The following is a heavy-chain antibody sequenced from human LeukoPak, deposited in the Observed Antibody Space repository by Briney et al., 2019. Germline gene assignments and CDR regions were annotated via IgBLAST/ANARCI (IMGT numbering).Heavy chain of an antibody. V-gene: IGHV3-53*01. CDR3: AKETLAHYYGSGSYSDY. J-gene: IGHJ4*02. Sequence: QAGGSLRLSCAASGFTVTSNYMSWVRQAPGKGLEWVSVIYSGGSTYYSDSVKGRFTISRDNSKNTLYLQMNSLRAEDTAVYYCAKETLAHYYGSGSYSDYWGQGTLVTVSS. CDR2: IYSGGST. CDR1: GFTVTSNY. D-gene: IGHD3-10*01.